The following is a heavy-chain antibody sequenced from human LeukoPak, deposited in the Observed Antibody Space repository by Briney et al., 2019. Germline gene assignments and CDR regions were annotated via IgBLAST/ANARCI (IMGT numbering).Heavy chain of an antibody. J-gene: IGHJ3*02. Sequence: PSETLSLTCIVSGGSLSSYYWGWIRQPAGKGLEWIGRIYTSGSTNYDPSLKRRVSMSGDTSKSQFSLKLSSVTAADTAAYYCARDLYYDSSGYYYGDDAFDIWGQGTMVTVSS. CDR2: IYTSGST. CDR3: ARDLYYDSSGYYYGDDAFDI. V-gene: IGHV4-4*07. D-gene: IGHD3-22*01. CDR1: GGSLSSYY.